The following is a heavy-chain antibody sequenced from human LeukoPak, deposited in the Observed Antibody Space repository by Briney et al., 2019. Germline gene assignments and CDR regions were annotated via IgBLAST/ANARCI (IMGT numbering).Heavy chain of an antibody. CDR3: ARVGLVIAAAGTVGYYFGY. J-gene: IGHJ4*02. D-gene: IGHD6-13*01. Sequence: SQTLSLTCTVSGGSISSGDYYWSWIRQPPGKGLEWIGYIYYSGSTYYNPSLKSRVTISVDTSKNQFSLKLSSVTAADTAVYYCARVGLVIAAAGTVGYYFGYWGQGTLVTVSS. CDR1: GGSISSGDYY. V-gene: IGHV4-30-4*01. CDR2: IYYSGST.